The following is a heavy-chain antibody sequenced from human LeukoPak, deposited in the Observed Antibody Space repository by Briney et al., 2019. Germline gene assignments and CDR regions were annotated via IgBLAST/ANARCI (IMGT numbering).Heavy chain of an antibody. J-gene: IGHJ4*02. D-gene: IGHD3-22*01. CDR2: ISAYNGNT. Sequence: ASVKVSCKASGYTFTSYGISWVRQAPGQGLEWMGRISAYNGNTNYAQKLQGRVTMTTDTSTSTAYMELRSLRSDDTAMYYCARVVLDYYDSSGYQGAVDYWGQGTLVTVSS. CDR1: GYTFTSYG. V-gene: IGHV1-18*01. CDR3: ARVVLDYYDSSGYQGAVDY.